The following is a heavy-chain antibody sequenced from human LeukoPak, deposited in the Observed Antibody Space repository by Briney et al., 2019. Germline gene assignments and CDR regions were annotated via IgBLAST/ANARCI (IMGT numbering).Heavy chain of an antibody. V-gene: IGHV4-4*07. CDR3: ARDGDSSGYYYRGDPYNWFDP. CDR1: GGSISSYY. D-gene: IGHD3-22*01. J-gene: IGHJ5*02. Sequence: SETLSLTCTVSGGSISSYYWSWIRQPAGKGLEWIGRIYTSGSTNYNPPLKSRVTMSVDTSKNQFSLKLSSVTAADTAVYYCARDGDSSGYYYRGDPYNWFDPWGQGTLVTVSS. CDR2: IYTSGST.